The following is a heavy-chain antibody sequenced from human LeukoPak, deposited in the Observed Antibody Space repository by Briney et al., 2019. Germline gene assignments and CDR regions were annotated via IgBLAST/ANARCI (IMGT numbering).Heavy chain of an antibody. CDR1: GFTFSSYA. CDR3: AKDFEGYCSGGSCYSFFDY. J-gene: IGHJ4*02. V-gene: IGHV3-23*01. Sequence: GGSLRLSCAASGFTFSSYAMSWVRQAPGKGLEWVSAISGSGGSTYYADSVKGRFTISRDNSKNTLYLQMNSLRAEDTAVYYCAKDFEGYCSGGSCYSFFDYWGQGTLVTVSS. D-gene: IGHD2-15*01. CDR2: ISGSGGST.